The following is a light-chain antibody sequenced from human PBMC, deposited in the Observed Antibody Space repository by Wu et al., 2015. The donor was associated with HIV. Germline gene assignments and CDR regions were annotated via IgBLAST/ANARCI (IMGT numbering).Light chain of an antibody. V-gene: IGKV3-15*01. J-gene: IGKJ1*01. CDR3: LQYNDWPQT. CDR1: RXLQQ. CDR2: GAS. Sequence: PGKTKPPSPAGPVRXLQQLSLDQQKPGQAPRLLIYGASTRATGIPARFRGSGSGTEFTLTIGSMQSEDFALYFCLQYNDWPQTFGQGTKVEIK.